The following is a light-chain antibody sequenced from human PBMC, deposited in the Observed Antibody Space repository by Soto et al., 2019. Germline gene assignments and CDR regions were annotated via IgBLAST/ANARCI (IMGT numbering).Light chain of an antibody. Sequence: EIVMTQSPDTLYVSPGEGATLSCRASRSVRTKLAWYQQKPGQAPRLLIYDASNRATGIPARFSGSGSGTDFTLTISSLEPEDFAVYYCQQRSNWPTFGQGTRLGI. CDR2: DAS. CDR3: QQRSNWPT. V-gene: IGKV3-11*01. CDR1: RSVRTK. J-gene: IGKJ5*01.